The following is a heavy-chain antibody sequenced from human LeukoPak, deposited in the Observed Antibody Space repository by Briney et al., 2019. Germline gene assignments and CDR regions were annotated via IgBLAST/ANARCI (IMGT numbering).Heavy chain of an antibody. Sequence: GASVKVSCKAFGYTFTNYAFSWVRQAPGQGLEWMGWINTNNGNTNYVKRLQGRVTMTTDTSTSTAYMELRSLRSDDTAVYYCAREREETYGSGSYTFDHWGQGTLVTVSS. CDR1: GYTFTNYA. J-gene: IGHJ4*02. CDR2: INTNNGNT. D-gene: IGHD3-10*01. V-gene: IGHV1-18*01. CDR3: AREREETYGSGSYTFDH.